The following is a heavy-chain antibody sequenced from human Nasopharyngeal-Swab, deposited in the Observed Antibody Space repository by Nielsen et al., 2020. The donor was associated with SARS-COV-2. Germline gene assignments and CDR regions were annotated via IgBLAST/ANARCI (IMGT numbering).Heavy chain of an antibody. Sequence: SLKISCAASGFTFDDYAMHWVRQAPGKGLEWVSGISWNSGSIGYADSVKGRFTISRDNAKNSLYLQMNCLRAEDTALYYCAQTEAFDIWGQGTMVTVSS. CDR3: AQTEAFDI. CDR1: GFTFDDYA. J-gene: IGHJ3*02. V-gene: IGHV3-9*01. CDR2: ISWNSGSI.